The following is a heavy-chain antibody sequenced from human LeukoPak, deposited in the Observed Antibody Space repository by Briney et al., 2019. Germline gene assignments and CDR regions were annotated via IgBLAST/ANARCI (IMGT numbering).Heavy chain of an antibody. CDR3: DAIRYPPD. D-gene: IGHD3-9*01. V-gene: IGHV3-21*01. CDR2: ISSSSSYI. Sequence: PRGCPGHSCAASGFTFSSYSMNWVRQGLRKGLEWVSSISSSSSYIYYADSVKGLFTISRDNAKNSLYLQMNSLRAEDMSVYSCDAIRYPPDWGQGTLVTVSS. J-gene: IGHJ4*02. CDR1: GFTFSSYS.